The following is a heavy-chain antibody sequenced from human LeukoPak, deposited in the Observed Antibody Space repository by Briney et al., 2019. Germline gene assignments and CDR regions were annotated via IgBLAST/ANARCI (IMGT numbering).Heavy chain of an antibody. V-gene: IGHV4-61*02. CDR1: GGSISSDSYY. Sequence: SQTLSLTCTVSGGSISSDSYYWSWIRQPAGKGLEWIWRIYTSGSTNYNPSLKSRVTISVDTSKNQLSMKLRSVTAADTAVYYCAREAVAAQEWFDPWGQGTLVAVSS. D-gene: IGHD6-19*01. CDR3: AREAVAAQEWFDP. J-gene: IGHJ5*02. CDR2: IYTSGST.